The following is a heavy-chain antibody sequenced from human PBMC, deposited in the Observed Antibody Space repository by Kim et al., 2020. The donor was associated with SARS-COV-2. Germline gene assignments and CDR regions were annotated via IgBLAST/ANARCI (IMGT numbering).Heavy chain of an antibody. CDR3: AKVSGSGYPDEDVYLDY. CDR2: ISWNSGSI. CDR1: GFTFDDYA. J-gene: IGHJ4*02. V-gene: IGHV3-9*01. Sequence: GGSLRLSCAASGFTFDDYAMHWVRQAPGKGLEWVSGISWNSGSIGYADSVKGRFTISRDNAKNSLYLQMNSLRAEDTALYYCAKVSGSGYPDEDVYLDYWGQGTLVTVSS. D-gene: IGHD3-22*01.